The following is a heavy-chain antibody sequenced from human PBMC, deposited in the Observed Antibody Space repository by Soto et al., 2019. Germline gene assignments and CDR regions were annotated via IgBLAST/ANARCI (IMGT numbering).Heavy chain of an antibody. CDR2: IYYSGST. V-gene: IGHV4-31*03. CDR1: GGSISSGGYY. D-gene: IGHD6-19*01. CDR3: ARFGYSSGWYQDY. J-gene: IGHJ4*02. Sequence: SETLSLTCTVSGGSISSGGYYWSWIRQHPGKGLEWIGYIYYSGSTYYNPSLKSRVTISGDTSKNQFSLKLSSVTAADTAVYYCARFGYSSGWYQDYRGQGTLVTVSS.